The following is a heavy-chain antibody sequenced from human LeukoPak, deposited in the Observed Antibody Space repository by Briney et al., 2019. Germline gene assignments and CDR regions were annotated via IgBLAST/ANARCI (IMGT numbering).Heavy chain of an antibody. V-gene: IGHV3-74*01. J-gene: IGHJ4*02. CDR1: GFTFSDTW. CDR2: IRSDGSDT. CDR3: ARDMTYYDFWSGYHTKYYFDY. D-gene: IGHD3-3*01. Sequence: PGGSLRLSCAASGFTFSDTWMHWVRQAPGKGLVWVSRIRSDGSDTRYAESVKGRFTISRDNAKNSLYLQMNSLRAEDTAVYYCARDMTYYDFWSGYHTKYYFDYWGQGTLVTVSS.